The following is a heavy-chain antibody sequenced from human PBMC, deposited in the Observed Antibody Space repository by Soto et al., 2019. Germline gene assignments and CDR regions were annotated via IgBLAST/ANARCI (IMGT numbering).Heavy chain of an antibody. Sequence: SETLCLTCTVSDGSISTGGYYWSWIRQHPGKGLEWIGYIYYSGSTYYNPSLKSRVTVSVDTSKNQFSLKLSSVTAADTAVYYCARSIADRRNWFDPWGQGTMVTVSS. D-gene: IGHD6-6*01. CDR2: IYYSGST. V-gene: IGHV4-31*03. J-gene: IGHJ5*02. CDR1: DGSISTGGYY. CDR3: ARSIADRRNWFDP.